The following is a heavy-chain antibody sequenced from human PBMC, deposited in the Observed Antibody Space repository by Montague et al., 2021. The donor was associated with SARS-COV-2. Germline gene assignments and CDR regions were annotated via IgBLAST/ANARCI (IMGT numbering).Heavy chain of an antibody. CDR1: GGSFSNHY. CDR3: ARGRRLVVVPGAGPAGRAFDI. V-gene: IGHV4-34*01. D-gene: IGHD2-2*01. J-gene: IGHJ3*02. Sequence: SETLSLTCAISGGSFSNHYWSWIRQPPGKGLEWIGEVNQSGTTIYNPSVKSGVTISEDTSKNQFYLRLNSVTAADTAVYYCARGRRLVVVPGAGPAGRAFDIWGQGTMVTVSS. CDR2: VNQSGTT.